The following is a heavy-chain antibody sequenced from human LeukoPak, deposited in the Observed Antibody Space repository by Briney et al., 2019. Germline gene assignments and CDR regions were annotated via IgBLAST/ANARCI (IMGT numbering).Heavy chain of an antibody. J-gene: IGHJ3*02. Sequence: SGPTLVNPTQTLTLTCTFSGFSLSTSGMCVSWIRQPPGKALKWLARIDWDDDKYYSTSLKTRLTISKDTSKNQVVLTMTNMDPVDTATYYCARTTTVTTRDAFDIWGQGTMVTVSS. CDR3: ARTTTVTTRDAFDI. CDR2: IDWDDDK. V-gene: IGHV2-70*11. D-gene: IGHD4-17*01. CDR1: GFSLSTSGMC.